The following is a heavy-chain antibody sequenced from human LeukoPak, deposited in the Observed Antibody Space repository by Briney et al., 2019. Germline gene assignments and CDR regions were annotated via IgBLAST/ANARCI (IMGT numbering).Heavy chain of an antibody. V-gene: IGHV3-21*01. J-gene: IGHJ4*02. CDR1: GFTFSSYS. CDR3: ASSRYDSSGYCGIIGY. Sequence: PGGSLRLSCAASGFTFSSYSMNWVRQAPGKGLEWVSSISRSSNYKYYADSVKGRFTISRDNAKNSLYLQMNSLRAEDTALYYCASSRYDSSGYCGIIGYWGQGTLVTVSS. CDR2: ISRSSNYK. D-gene: IGHD3-22*01.